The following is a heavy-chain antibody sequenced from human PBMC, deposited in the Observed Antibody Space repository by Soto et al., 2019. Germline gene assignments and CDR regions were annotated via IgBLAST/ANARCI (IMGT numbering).Heavy chain of an antibody. CDR3: ARGGQWLVLLGWFDP. J-gene: IGHJ5*02. Sequence: QVQLQQWGAGLLKPSETLSLTCAVYGGSFSGYYWSWIRQPPGKGLEWIGEINHSGSTNYNPSLKSRVTISVDTSKNQFSLKLSSVTAADTAVYYCARGGQWLVLLGWFDPWGQGTLVTVSS. V-gene: IGHV4-34*01. CDR1: GGSFSGYY. CDR2: INHSGST. D-gene: IGHD6-19*01.